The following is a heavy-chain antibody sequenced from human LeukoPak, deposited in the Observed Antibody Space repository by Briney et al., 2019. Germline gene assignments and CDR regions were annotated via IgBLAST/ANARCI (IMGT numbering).Heavy chain of an antibody. CDR2: IKQDGSEK. CDR1: GFTFSSYW. Sequence: GGSLRLSCAASGFTFSSYWMSWVRQAPGKGLEWVANIKQDGSEKYYVDPVKGRFTISRDNAKNSLYLQMNSLRAEDTAVYYCARDRGYYPYYYGMDVWGQGTTVTVSS. V-gene: IGHV3-7*01. CDR3: ARDRGYYPYYYGMDV. D-gene: IGHD1-26*01. J-gene: IGHJ6*02.